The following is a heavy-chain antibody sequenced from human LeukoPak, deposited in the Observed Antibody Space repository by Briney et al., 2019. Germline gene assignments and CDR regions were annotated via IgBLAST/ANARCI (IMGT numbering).Heavy chain of an antibody. J-gene: IGHJ4*02. CDR2: IRYDGSNK. D-gene: IGHD3-10*01. CDR1: GFTFSSYG. V-gene: IGHV3-30*02. Sequence: GGSLRLSCAASGFTFSSYGMHWVRQAPGKGLEWVAFIRYDGSNKYYADSVKGRFTISRDNSKNTLYLQMNSLRAEDTAVYYCAKGQLRLLWFGESLGASDYWGQGTLVTVSS. CDR3: AKGQLRLLWFGESLGASDY.